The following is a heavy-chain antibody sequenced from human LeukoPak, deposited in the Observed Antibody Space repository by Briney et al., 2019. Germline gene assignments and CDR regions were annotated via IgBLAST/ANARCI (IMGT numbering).Heavy chain of an antibody. CDR2: IMPIFGTA. V-gene: IGHV1-69*13. CDR1: GGTFSSYA. J-gene: IGHJ4*02. Sequence: SVKVSCKASGGTFSSYAISWVRQAPGQGLEWMGGIMPIFGTANYAQKFQGRVTITADESTSTAYMELSSLRSEDTAVYYCACDYDILTGYYSGLDYWGQGTLVTVSS. D-gene: IGHD3-9*01. CDR3: ACDYDILTGYYSGLDY.